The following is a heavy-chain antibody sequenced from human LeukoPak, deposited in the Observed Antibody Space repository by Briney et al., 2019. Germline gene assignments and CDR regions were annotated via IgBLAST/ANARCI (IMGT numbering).Heavy chain of an antibody. V-gene: IGHV3-23*01. CDR3: ARVRDVYGQFDY. D-gene: IGHD5/OR15-5a*01. J-gene: IGHJ4*02. CDR1: GFTFSSHA. CDR2: VSDTGGST. Sequence: PGGSLRLSCAASGFTFSSHAMSWIRQAPGKGLERVSAVSDTGGSTYYADSVKGRFTISRDNSKNTLYLQMDSLRAEDTAVYYCARVRDVYGQFDYWGQGTLVTVSS.